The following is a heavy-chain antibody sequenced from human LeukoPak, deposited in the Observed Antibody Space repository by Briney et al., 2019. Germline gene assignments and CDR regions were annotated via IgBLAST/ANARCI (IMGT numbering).Heavy chain of an antibody. CDR2: IKQDGSEK. D-gene: IGHD6-19*01. Sequence: PGGSLRLSCAASGFTFSSYWMSWVRQAPGKGLEWVANIKQDGSEKYYVDSVKGRFTISRDNAKNSLYLQMNSLRAEDTAVYYCAKGGHSSGWPNWFDPWGQGTRVTVSS. V-gene: IGHV3-7*01. J-gene: IGHJ5*01. CDR3: AKGGHSSGWPNWFDP. CDR1: GFTFSSYW.